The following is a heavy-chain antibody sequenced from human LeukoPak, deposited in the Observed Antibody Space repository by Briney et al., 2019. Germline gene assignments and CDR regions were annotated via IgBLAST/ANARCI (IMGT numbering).Heavy chain of an antibody. CDR2: ISSTSGTR. J-gene: IGHJ4*02. D-gene: IGHD1-26*01. Sequence: GGSLRLSCVASGSTLSGHSMQWVRQAPGKGLEWVSYISSTSGTRYYADSVKGRFIISKDNAKNSLYLQMNSLRAEDTAVYYCARAYSGSYDTYAYYYFDYWGQGTLVTVSS. V-gene: IGHV3-48*04. CDR3: ARAYSGSYDTYAYYYFDY. CDR1: GSTLSGHS.